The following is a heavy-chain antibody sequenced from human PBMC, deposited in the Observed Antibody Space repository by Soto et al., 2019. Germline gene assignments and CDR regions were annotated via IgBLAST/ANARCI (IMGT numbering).Heavy chain of an antibody. Sequence: QVQLVQSGAEEKKPGASVKVSCKASGYPFSNYAMHCVRQAPGQGLEWMGWINAGNGNSKYSQKFQGRVTITRDTSANTAYMELDSLRSEDTAVYYCATSTYCSSSTCYQWYCMYVWCQGTTVTVSS. J-gene: IGHJ6*03. D-gene: IGHD2-2*01. CDR1: GYPFSNYA. CDR3: ATSTYCSSSTCYQWYCMYV. V-gene: IGHV1-3*05. CDR2: INAGNGNS.